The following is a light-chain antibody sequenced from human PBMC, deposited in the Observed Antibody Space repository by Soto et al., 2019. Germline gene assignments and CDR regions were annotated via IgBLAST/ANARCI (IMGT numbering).Light chain of an antibody. CDR3: QHYDTYPWT. Sequence: DIQMTQSPSTLSASVADRVTITCRASHSIVRWLAWYQQKPGKAPNLLIYDASTFKSGVPSRFSGSGSGTEFTLTISSLQPDDVATYYCQHYDTYPWTFGQGTKVEIK. CDR1: HSIVRW. V-gene: IGKV1-5*01. CDR2: DAS. J-gene: IGKJ1*01.